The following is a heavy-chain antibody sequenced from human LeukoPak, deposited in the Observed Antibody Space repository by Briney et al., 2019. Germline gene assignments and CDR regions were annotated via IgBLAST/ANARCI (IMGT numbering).Heavy chain of an antibody. CDR2: ISYDGSNK. V-gene: IGHV3-30-3*01. Sequence: GGSLRLSCAASGFTFSSYAMHWVRQAPGKGLEWVAVISYDGSNKYYADSVKGRFTISRDNSKNTLYLQMNSLRAEDTAVYYCAKDLSGYAAAHFDYWGQGTLVTVSS. D-gene: IGHD6-25*01. CDR1: GFTFSSYA. CDR3: AKDLSGYAAAHFDY. J-gene: IGHJ4*02.